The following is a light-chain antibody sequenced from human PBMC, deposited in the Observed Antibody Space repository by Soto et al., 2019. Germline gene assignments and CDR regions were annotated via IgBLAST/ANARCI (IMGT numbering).Light chain of an antibody. CDR2: EVN. CDR1: SSDVGGYNF. CDR3: SSYAGSNTFAV. V-gene: IGLV2-8*01. Sequence: QSVLTQPPSASGSPGQSVAVSCTGTSSDVGGYNFVSWYQHHPGKAPKLLIFEVNKRPSGVPDRFSGSKSGNTASLTVSGLQAEDEADYYCSSYAGSNTFAVFGGGTKLTVL. J-gene: IGLJ2*01.